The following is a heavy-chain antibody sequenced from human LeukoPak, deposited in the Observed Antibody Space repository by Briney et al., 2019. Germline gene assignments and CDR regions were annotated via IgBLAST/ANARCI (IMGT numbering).Heavy chain of an antibody. V-gene: IGHV3-23*01. D-gene: IGHD2-21*01. J-gene: IGHJ4*02. Sequence: PGGSLRLSCAASGFTFGSYCMSWVRQAQGKGLEWVSAISGSGDYTYHADSVKGRFTISRDNSKNTLYLQMNSLRAEDTAVYYCAKGSAAGRPYYFDYWGQGALVTVSS. CDR1: GFTFGSYC. CDR3: AKGSAAGRPYYFDY. CDR2: ISGSGDYT.